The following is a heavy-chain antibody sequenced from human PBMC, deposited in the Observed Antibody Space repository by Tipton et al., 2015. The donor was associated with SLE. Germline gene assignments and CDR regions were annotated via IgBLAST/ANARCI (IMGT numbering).Heavy chain of an antibody. Sequence: TLSLTCTVSGGSISSYYWSWIRQPPGKGLEWIGYIYYSGSTNYNPSLKSRVTISVDTSKNQFSLKLSSVTAADTAVYYCARDRHDFWGREMSREINWFDPWGQGTMVIVS. D-gene: IGHD3-3*01. J-gene: IGHJ5*02. CDR3: ARDRHDFWGREMSREINWFDP. CDR1: GGSISSYY. V-gene: IGHV4-59*01. CDR2: IYYSGST.